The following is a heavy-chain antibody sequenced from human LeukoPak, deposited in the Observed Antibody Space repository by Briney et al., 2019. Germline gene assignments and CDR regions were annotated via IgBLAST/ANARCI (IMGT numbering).Heavy chain of an antibody. CDR2: IDAANGNT. D-gene: IGHD6-19*01. J-gene: IGHJ4*02. Sequence: ASVKVSCKASGYTFTHYAIHWLRQAPAQSLEWMGWIDAANGNTKYSQKFQGRVTIARDTSASTAYMELSRLTSEDTAVYYCARESLGSGWYFAADYWGQGTQVTVSS. CDR1: GYTFTHYA. V-gene: IGHV1-3*01. CDR3: ARESLGSGWYFAADY.